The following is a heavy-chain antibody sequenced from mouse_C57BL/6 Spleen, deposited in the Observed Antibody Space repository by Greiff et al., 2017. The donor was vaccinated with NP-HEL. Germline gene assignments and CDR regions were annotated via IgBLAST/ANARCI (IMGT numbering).Heavy chain of an antibody. Sequence: QVQLQQPGPGLVAPSQCLSISCTVSGFSLTSYCVSWVRQPPGQGLEWLGVIWGAGSTTYHSALISRLSISKDNSKSQVCLKLNNLQTDDTATYYCAKRNWDGNAIDYWGQGTSVTVSS. V-gene: IGHV2-3*01. CDR1: GFSLTSYC. CDR3: AKRNWDGNAIDY. CDR2: IWGAGST. J-gene: IGHJ4*01. D-gene: IGHD4-1*01.